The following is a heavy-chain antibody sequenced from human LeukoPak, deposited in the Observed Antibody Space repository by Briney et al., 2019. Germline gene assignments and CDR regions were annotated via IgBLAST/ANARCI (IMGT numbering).Heavy chain of an antibody. D-gene: IGHD6-19*01. V-gene: IGHV4-59*01. CDR1: GGSISSYY. Sequence: SETLSLTCTVSGGSISSYYWTWIRQPPGKGLEYIGYVYYNGSTNYNPSLKSRVTISVDTSKNQFSLKLTSITAADTAMYYCARGLGSGWPFDYWGQGTLVTVPP. CDR3: ARGLGSGWPFDY. CDR2: VYYNGST. J-gene: IGHJ4*02.